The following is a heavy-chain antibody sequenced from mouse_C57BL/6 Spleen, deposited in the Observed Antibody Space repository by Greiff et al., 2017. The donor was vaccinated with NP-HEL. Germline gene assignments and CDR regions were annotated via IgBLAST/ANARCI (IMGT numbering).Heavy chain of an antibody. V-gene: IGHV1-15*01. CDR2: IGPETGGT. J-gene: IGHJ2*01. Sequence: QVQLQQSGAELVRPGASVTLSCKASGYTFTDYEMHWVKQTPVHGLEWIGAIGPETGGTAYNQKFQGKAILTADTSSSTAYMELRSLTSEDSAVYYCTRYGGCYSFDYWGQGTTLTVSS. CDR1: GYTFTDYE. CDR3: TRYGGCYSFDY. D-gene: IGHD1-1*01.